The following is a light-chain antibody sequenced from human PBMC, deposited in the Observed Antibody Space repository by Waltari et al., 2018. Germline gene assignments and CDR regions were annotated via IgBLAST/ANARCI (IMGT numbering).Light chain of an antibody. J-gene: IGKJ1*01. CDR3: QQYYTVSRT. CDR2: WAS. CDR1: ETILFNSNNKHY. V-gene: IGKV4-1*01. Sequence: DIVMTQSPDSLAVPLGERATINCKSSETILFNSNNKHYLAWYQQKAGQPPKLLVYWASTRESGVPDRFSGSGSGTDFTLTISSLQAEDVAVYYCQQYYTVSRTFGQGTRVEIK.